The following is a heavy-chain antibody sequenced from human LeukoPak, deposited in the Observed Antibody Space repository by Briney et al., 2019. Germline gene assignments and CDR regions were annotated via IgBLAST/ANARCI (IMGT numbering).Heavy chain of an antibody. J-gene: IGHJ4*02. CDR3: ANQAYSQFDY. CDR1: GFAFSSYW. CDR2: ISPDGSAE. V-gene: IGHV3-7*01. Sequence: GGSLRLSCVASGFAFSSYWMSWVRQAPGKGLELVANISPDGSAEDYVDSVRGRFAISRDNAKRSLYLQMNSLSPEDTAVYYCANQAYSQFDYWGQGTPVSGSS. D-gene: IGHD4-11*01.